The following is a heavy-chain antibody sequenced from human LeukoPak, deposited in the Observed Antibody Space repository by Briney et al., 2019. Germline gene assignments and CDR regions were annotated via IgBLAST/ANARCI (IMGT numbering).Heavy chain of an antibody. CDR2: INHSGST. D-gene: IGHD2-2*01. CDR1: GDSISSGSYY. Sequence: SETLSLTCTVPGDSISSGSYYWGWIRQPPGKGLEWIGEINHSGSTNYNPSLKSRVTISVDTSKNQFSLKLSSVTAADTAVYYCARGRTLGYCSSTSCPSNDYWGQGTLVTVSS. V-gene: IGHV4-39*07. CDR3: ARGRTLGYCSSTSCPSNDY. J-gene: IGHJ4*02.